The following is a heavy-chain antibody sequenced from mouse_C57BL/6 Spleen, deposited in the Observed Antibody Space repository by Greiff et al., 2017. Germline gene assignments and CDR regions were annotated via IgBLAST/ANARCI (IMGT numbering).Heavy chain of an antibody. V-gene: IGHV1-50*01. CDR2: IDPSDSYT. Sequence: QVQLQQPGAELVKPGASVKLSCKASGYTFTSYWMQWVKQRPGQGLEWIGEIDPSDSYTNYNQKFKGKATLTVDTSSSTAYMQLSSLTSEDSAVYYCARWGGDEGFAYWGQGTLVTVSA. CDR3: ARWGGDEGFAY. D-gene: IGHD3-3*01. CDR1: GYTFTSYW. J-gene: IGHJ3*01.